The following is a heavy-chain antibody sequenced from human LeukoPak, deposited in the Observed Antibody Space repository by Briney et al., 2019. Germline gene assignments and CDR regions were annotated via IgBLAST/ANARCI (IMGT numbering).Heavy chain of an antibody. Sequence: ASVKVSCKASGYTFTSYAMHWVRQAPGQGLEWMGWINAGNGNTKYSQKFQGRVTITRDTSASTAYMELSSLRSEDTAVYYCAREGGAGWYFDYWGQGTLVTVSS. D-gene: IGHD6-19*01. J-gene: IGHJ4*02. CDR3: AREGGAGWYFDY. CDR2: INAGNGNT. V-gene: IGHV1-3*01. CDR1: GYTFTSYA.